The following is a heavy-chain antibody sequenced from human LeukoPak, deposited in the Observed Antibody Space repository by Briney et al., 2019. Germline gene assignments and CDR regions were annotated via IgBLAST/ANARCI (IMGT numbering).Heavy chain of an antibody. CDR2: IHHRGDT. J-gene: IGHJ4*02. CDR1: GVSITTNW. Sequence: PSGTLSLTCAVSGVSITTNWWTWVRQPPGKGLEWIGEIHHRGDTKYSPSLRGRVTISIDESRNYLSLNLYSVTAADTAVYYCATRDQSRTDVVPPDYWGQGTLVTVSS. D-gene: IGHD5-18*01. V-gene: IGHV4-4*02. CDR3: ATRDQSRTDVVPPDY.